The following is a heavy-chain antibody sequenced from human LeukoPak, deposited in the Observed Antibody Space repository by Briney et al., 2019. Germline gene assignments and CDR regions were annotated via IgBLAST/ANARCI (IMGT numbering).Heavy chain of an antibody. CDR2: IYYSGST. CDR1: GGSISSSSYY. D-gene: IGHD3-22*01. CDR3: VRDYYDSSGYYAPLFDY. J-gene: IGHJ4*02. Sequence: TSETLSPTCTVSGGSISSSSYYWGWIRQPPGKGLEWIGSIYYSGSTYYNPSLKSRVTISVDTSKNQFSLKLSSVTAADTAVYYCVRDYYDSSGYYAPLFDYWGQGTLVTVSS. V-gene: IGHV4-39*01.